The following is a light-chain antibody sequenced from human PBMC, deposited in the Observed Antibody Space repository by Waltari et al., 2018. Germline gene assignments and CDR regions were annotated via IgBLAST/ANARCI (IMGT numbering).Light chain of an antibody. J-gene: IGLJ3*02. CDR1: SGHSSNV. CDR3: QTGGHGTWV. Sequence: QLVLTQSPSASASLGASVTLTCTLSSGHSSNVIAWLQQQPEKGPRYLMKVNSDGSHSKGDKIPDRFSGSSSGTEHYLTISSLQSEDEADYYCQTGGHGTWVFGGGTKLTVL. V-gene: IGLV4-69*01. CDR2: VNSDGSH.